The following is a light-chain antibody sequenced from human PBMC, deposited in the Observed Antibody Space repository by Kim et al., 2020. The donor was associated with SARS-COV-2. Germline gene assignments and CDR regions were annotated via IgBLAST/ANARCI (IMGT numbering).Light chain of an antibody. J-gene: IGKJ1*01. CDR2: GAS. V-gene: IGKV3-15*01. CDR3: QQYNNWPPGPWT. Sequence: GERATLSCRASQSVSSNLAWYQQTPGQAPRLLIYGASTRATGIPARFSGSGSGTEFTLTISSLQSEDFAVYYCQQYNNWPPGPWTFGQGTKVDIK. CDR1: QSVSSN.